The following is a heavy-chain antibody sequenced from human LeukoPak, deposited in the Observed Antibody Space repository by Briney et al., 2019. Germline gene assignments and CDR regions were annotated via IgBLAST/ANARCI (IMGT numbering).Heavy chain of an antibody. CDR1: GGSFSGYY. Sequence: SETLSLTCAVYGGSFSGYYWSWIRQPPRKGLEWIGEINHSGSTNYNPSLKSRVTMSVDTSKNQFSLKLSSVTAADTAVYYCARAPGRPAAVFDYWGQGTLVTVSS. CDR2: INHSGST. J-gene: IGHJ4*02. V-gene: IGHV4-34*01. D-gene: IGHD2-2*01. CDR3: ARAPGRPAAVFDY.